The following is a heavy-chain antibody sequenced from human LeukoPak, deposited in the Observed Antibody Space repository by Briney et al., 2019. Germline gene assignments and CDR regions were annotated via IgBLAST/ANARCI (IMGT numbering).Heavy chain of an antibody. D-gene: IGHD2-2*02. CDR2: ICGSGDA. Sequence: GGSLRLSCAASGFRFSDYGMMWVRQSLGKGLEWVSSICGSGDAHYADSVRGRLTISRDNNKNTLFLHMDSLRAEDTATYYCAKSSAATCYSGAHSWGQGTLVTVSS. J-gene: IGHJ4*02. V-gene: IGHV3-23*01. CDR1: GFRFSDYG. CDR3: AKSSAATCYSGAHS.